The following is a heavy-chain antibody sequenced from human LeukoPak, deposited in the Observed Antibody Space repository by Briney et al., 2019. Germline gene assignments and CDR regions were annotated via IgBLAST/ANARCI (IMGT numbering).Heavy chain of an antibody. J-gene: IGHJ4*02. CDR1: GYTFTGYY. D-gene: IGHD4-17*01. CDR3: ARGKALLRPVTTREYMDY. CDR2: INPNSGGT. Sequence: ASVKVSCKASGYTFTGYYMHWVRQAPGQGLEWMGWINPNSGGTNYAQKFQGRVTMTRDTSISTAYMELSRLRSDDTAVYYCARGKALLRPVTTREYMDYWGQGTLVTVSS. V-gene: IGHV1-2*02.